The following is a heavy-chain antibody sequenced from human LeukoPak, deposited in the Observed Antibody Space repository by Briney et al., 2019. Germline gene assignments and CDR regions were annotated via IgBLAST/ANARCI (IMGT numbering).Heavy chain of an antibody. Sequence: GGSLRLSCAASGFTFSSNWMHWVRQAPGEGLGWVSRINSDGSSTSYADSVKGRFTISRDNAKNTLYLQMNSLRAEDTAVYYCAASRYCSGGSCYPRFDYWGQGTLVTVSS. CDR2: INSDGSST. V-gene: IGHV3-74*01. D-gene: IGHD2-15*01. CDR3: AASRYCSGGSCYPRFDY. J-gene: IGHJ4*02. CDR1: GFTFSSNW.